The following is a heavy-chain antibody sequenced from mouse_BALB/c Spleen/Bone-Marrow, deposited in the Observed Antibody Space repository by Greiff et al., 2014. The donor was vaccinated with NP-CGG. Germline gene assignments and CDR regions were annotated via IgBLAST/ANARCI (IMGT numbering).Heavy chain of an antibody. V-gene: IGHV14-3*02. CDR3: AMYYYGSSLFAY. CDR1: GFNIKDTY. D-gene: IGHD1-1*01. J-gene: IGHJ3*01. CDR2: IDPANGNT. Sequence: VQLKQSGAELVKPGASVKLSCTASGFNIKDTYMHWVKRRPEQGLEWIGRIDPANGNTKYDPKFQGKATITADTSSNTAYLQLSXLXXEDTAVYYCAMYYYGSSLFAYWGQGTLVTVSA.